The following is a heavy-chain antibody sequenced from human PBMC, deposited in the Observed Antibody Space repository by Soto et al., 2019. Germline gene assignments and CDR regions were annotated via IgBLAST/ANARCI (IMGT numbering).Heavy chain of an antibody. J-gene: IGHJ6*02. Sequence: QVQLVQSGAEVKKPGSSVKVSCKASGGTFSSYAISWVRQAPGQGLEWMGGIIPIFGTANYAQKFQGRVTITADESTSTAYMELSSLRSEDTAVYYCASKTTETGTGTYYYYYGMDVWGQGTTVTVSS. CDR2: IIPIFGTA. CDR3: ASKTTETGTGTYYYYYGMDV. CDR1: GGTFSSYA. V-gene: IGHV1-69*12. D-gene: IGHD3-9*01.